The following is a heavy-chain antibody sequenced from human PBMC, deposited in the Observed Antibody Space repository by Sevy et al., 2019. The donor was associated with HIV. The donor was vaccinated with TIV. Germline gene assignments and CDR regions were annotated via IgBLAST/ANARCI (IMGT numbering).Heavy chain of an antibody. CDR2: ISYDGSNK. Sequence: GGSLSLSCAASGFTFSSYGMHWVRQAPGKGLEWVAVISYDGSNKYYADSVKGRFTISKGNSKNTLYLQMNSLRAEDTAVYYCAKDGRYCSGGSCQGSYYYYGMDVWGQGTTVTVSS. CDR3: AKDGRYCSGGSCQGSYYYYGMDV. D-gene: IGHD2-15*01. J-gene: IGHJ6*02. CDR1: GFTFSSYG. V-gene: IGHV3-30*18.